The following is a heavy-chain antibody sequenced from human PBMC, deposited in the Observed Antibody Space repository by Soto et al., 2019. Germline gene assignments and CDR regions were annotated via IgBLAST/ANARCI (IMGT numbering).Heavy chain of an antibody. V-gene: IGHV4-59*01. D-gene: IGHD4-17*01. CDR3: ASDTAPTDHAFDI. CDR1: GGSISSYY. J-gene: IGHJ3*02. CDR2: IYYSGST. Sequence: SETLSLTCTVSGGSISSYYWSWIRQPPGKGLEWIGYIYYSGSTSYNPSLKSRVTISVDTSKNQFSLKLSSVTAADTAVYYCASDTAPTDHAFDIWGQGTMATVSS.